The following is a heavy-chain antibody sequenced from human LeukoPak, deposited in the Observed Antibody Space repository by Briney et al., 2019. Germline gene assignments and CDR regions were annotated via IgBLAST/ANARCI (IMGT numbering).Heavy chain of an antibody. J-gene: IGHJ4*02. Sequence: SETLSLTCTVSGGSISSYYWSWTRQPPGKGLEWIGYIYYSGSTNYNPSLKSRVTISVDTSKNQFSLKLSSVTAADTAVYYCARGRRVTGATRPYFDYWGQGNQVTVSS. CDR2: IYYSGST. D-gene: IGHD1-20*01. CDR1: GGSISSYY. V-gene: IGHV4-59*08. CDR3: ARGRRVTGATRPYFDY.